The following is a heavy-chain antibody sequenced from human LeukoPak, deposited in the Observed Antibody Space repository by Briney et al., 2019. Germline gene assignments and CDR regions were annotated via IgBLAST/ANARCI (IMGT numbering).Heavy chain of an antibody. CDR3: ARVEPTSSSRYYYCYMDV. CDR2: IYYSGST. J-gene: IGHJ6*03. CDR1: GGSISSGGYY. D-gene: IGHD6-6*01. Sequence: SETLSLTCSVSGGSISSGGYYWSWIRQHPGKGLEWIGYIYYSGSTYYNPSLKSRVTISVDTSKNQFSLKLSSVTAADTAVYYCARVEPTSSSRYYYCYMDVWGKGTTVTVSS. V-gene: IGHV4-31*03.